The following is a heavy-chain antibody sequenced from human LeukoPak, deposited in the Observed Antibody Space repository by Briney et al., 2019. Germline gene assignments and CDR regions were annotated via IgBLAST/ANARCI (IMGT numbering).Heavy chain of an antibody. CDR3: ARVNDYDSGSLYRPIDY. CDR1: GFTFSSYE. V-gene: IGHV3-7*01. Sequence: GGSLRLSCAASGFTFSSYEMNWVRQAPGKGLEWVANIKQDESEKNYVDSVKGRFTISRDNVKNSLYLQMNSLRAEDTAVYSCARVNDYDSGSLYRPIDYWGQGTLVTVSS. J-gene: IGHJ4*02. CDR2: IKQDESEK. D-gene: IGHD3-10*01.